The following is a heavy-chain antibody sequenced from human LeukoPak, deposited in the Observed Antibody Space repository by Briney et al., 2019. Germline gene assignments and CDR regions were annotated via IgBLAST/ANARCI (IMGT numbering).Heavy chain of an antibody. CDR3: ASSPYSNYLIFDY. CDR2: INPNSGGT. Sequence: PGASVKVSCKASGYTFTSYGISWVRQAPGQGLEWMGWINPNSGGTNYAQKFQGRVTMTRDTSISTAYMELSRLRSDDTAVYYCASSPYSNYLIFDYWGQGTLVTVSS. CDR1: GYTFTSYG. V-gene: IGHV1-2*02. D-gene: IGHD4-11*01. J-gene: IGHJ4*02.